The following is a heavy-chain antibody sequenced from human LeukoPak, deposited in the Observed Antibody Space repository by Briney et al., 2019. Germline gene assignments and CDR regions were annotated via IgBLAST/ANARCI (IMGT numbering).Heavy chain of an antibody. CDR2: EN. CDR3: ARDDYDSSGYYYGNWFDH. CDR1: GDSVGSGPYN. J-gene: IGHJ5*02. Sequence: SETLSLTCTVSGDSVGSGPYNWSWMRQPPGGGLEWIGWENNYNVSLKSRVIISVDRSKNQFSLKLSSVTAADTAVYYCARDDYDSSGYYYGNWFDHWGQGTLVTVSS. D-gene: IGHD3-22*01. V-gene: IGHV4-61*01.